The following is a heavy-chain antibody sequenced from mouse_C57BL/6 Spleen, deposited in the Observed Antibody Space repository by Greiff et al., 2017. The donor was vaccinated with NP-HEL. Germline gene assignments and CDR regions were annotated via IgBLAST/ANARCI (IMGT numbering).Heavy chain of an antibody. V-gene: IGHV5-6*01. CDR1: GFTFSSYG. CDR3: ARHENGYDYPWFAY. Sequence: EVQGVESGGDLVKPGGSLKLSCAASGFTFSSYGMSWVRQTPDKRLEWVATISSGGSYTYYPDSVKGRFTISRDNAKNTLYLQMSSLKSEDTAMYYCARHENGYDYPWFAYWGQGTLVTVSA. D-gene: IGHD2-4*01. J-gene: IGHJ3*01. CDR2: ISSGGSYT.